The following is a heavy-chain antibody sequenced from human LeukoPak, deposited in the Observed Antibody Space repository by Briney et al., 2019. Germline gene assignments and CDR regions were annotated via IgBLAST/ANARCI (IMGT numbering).Heavy chain of an antibody. Sequence: PGGSLRLSCAASGFTFSSYSMNWVRQAPGKGLEWVSSISSSSSYIYYADSVKGRFTISRDNAKNSLYLQMNSLRAEDTAVYYCARDLYYDFWSGYYTSTTGYYMDVWGKGTTVTVSS. CDR3: ARDLYYDFWSGYYTSTTGYYMDV. J-gene: IGHJ6*03. D-gene: IGHD3-3*01. V-gene: IGHV3-21*01. CDR1: GFTFSSYS. CDR2: ISSSSSYI.